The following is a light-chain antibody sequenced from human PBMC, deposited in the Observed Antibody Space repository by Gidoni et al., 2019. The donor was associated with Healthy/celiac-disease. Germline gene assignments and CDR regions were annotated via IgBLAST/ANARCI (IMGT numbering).Light chain of an antibody. V-gene: IGKV3-20*01. CDR3: QQYGSSPLT. CDR2: GAS. Sequence: EIVLTQSPGTLSLSPGERATLSCRASQSVSSSYLAWYQQTPGQAPRLLIYGASSRATGIPDRFSGSGSGTDFTLTISRLEPEDCAVYYCQQYGSSPLTFGQGTRLEIK. CDR1: QSVSSSY. J-gene: IGKJ5*01.